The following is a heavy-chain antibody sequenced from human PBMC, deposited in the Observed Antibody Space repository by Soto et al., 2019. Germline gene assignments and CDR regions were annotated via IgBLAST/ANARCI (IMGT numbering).Heavy chain of an antibody. CDR2: ISSSSSYI. J-gene: IGHJ5*02. D-gene: IGHD3-10*01. V-gene: IGHV3-21*01. CDR1: GFTFSSYS. CDR3: AREQYYYGSGSYSPPKTLDP. Sequence: GGSLRLSCAASGFTFSSYSMNWVRQAPGKGLEWVSSISSSSSYIYYADSVKGRFTISRDNAKNSLYLQMNSLRAEDTAVYYCAREQYYYGSGSYSPPKTLDPWGQGTLVTVSS.